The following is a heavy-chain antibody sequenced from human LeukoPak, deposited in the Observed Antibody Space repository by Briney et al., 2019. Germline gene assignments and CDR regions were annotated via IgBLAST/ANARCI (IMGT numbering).Heavy chain of an antibody. CDR2: IYYSGST. Sequence: SETLSLTCTVSGGSISSSSYYWGWIRQPPGKGLEWIGSIYYSGSTYYNPSLKSRVTISVDTSKNQFSLKLSSVTAADTAVYYCAKGSGQDHFDYWGQGTLVTVSS. V-gene: IGHV4-39*07. J-gene: IGHJ4*02. CDR1: GGSISSSSYY. D-gene: IGHD3-10*01. CDR3: AKGSGQDHFDY.